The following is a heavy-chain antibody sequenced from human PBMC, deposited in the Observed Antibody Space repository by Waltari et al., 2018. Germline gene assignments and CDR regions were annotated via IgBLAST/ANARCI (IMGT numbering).Heavy chain of an antibody. J-gene: IGHJ3*02. CDR3: ARDLFLPSWSGFIDGFDI. CDR2: VSASAKT. D-gene: IGHD3-3*01. V-gene: IGHV4-4*07. Sequence: QVQLQESGPGLVKPSETLSLTCSVSGGSINTFLWNWIRQPAGRGLEWIGRVSASAKTNYNPYLKSRVTMSVDTAKNQFTLKLSSVTAADTAVYYCARDLFLPSWSGFIDGFDIWGRGTVVTVSS. CDR1: GGSINTFL.